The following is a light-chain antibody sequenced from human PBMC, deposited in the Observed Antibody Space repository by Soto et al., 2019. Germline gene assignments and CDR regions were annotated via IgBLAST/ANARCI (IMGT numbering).Light chain of an antibody. CDR2: SNN. Sequence: QSVLTQPPSASGTPGQRVAISCSGSSSNIGSNTVNRYQQLPGTAPKLLIYSNNQRPSGVPDRVSGSKSGTSASLAISGLQSEDEADYYCAAWDDSLHGSVFGTGTKVTVL. J-gene: IGLJ1*01. V-gene: IGLV1-44*01. CDR1: SSNIGSNT. CDR3: AAWDDSLHGSV.